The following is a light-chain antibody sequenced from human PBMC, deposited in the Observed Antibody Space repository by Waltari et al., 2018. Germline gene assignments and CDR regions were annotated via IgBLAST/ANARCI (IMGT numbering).Light chain of an antibody. Sequence: IVLTHSPGTLSLSPGERATLSCRASQTVRTTYLAWYQQKPGQAPTLLIYGASSRATGIPDRFSGSGSGTDFSLTISSLEPEDFAVYYCQQYDISPLTFGGGTKVEIK. CDR2: GAS. J-gene: IGKJ4*01. CDR3: QQYDISPLT. CDR1: QTVRTTY. V-gene: IGKV3-20*01.